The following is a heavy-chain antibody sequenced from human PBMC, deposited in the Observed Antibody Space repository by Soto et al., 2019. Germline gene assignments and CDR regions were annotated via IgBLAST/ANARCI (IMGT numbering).Heavy chain of an antibody. V-gene: IGHV1-69*13. D-gene: IGHD4-17*01. J-gene: IGHJ4*02. CDR3: AKSAPMDAGDKYYYDF. Sequence: SVKVSCKASGGTFSTFGISWVRRARGQGLEWMGGIIPFFGTARYSQKFEDRITITADESTNTVYMDLRSLTSEDTAIYYCAKSAPMDAGDKYYYDFWGQGALVTVSS. CDR2: IIPFFGTA. CDR1: GGTFSTFG.